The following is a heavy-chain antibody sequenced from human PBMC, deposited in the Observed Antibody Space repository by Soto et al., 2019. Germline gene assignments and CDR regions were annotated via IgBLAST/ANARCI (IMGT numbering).Heavy chain of an antibody. J-gene: IGHJ4*02. CDR1: GGSISIGDYY. CDR3: ASTDWLFDPYYFDY. D-gene: IGHD3-9*01. Sequence: PSDTLSLTCTVSGGSISIGDYYWSGIRHPPGKGLEWIGSIYYSGSTYYNPSLKSRVTISVDTSKNQFSLKLSSVTAADTAVYYFASTDWLFDPYYFDYWGQGTLVTVS. V-gene: IGHV4-39*01. CDR2: IYYSGST.